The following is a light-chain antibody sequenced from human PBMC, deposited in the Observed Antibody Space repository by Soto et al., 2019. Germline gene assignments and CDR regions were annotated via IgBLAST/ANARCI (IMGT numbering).Light chain of an antibody. CDR3: QKYNNWPPN. CDR2: GAS. Sequence: EIVMTQSPATLSVSPGERATLSCRASQSVSSNLAWYQQKPGQAPRLLIYGASTRATGIPARFSGSGSGTEFTLTISSLQSEGFAVYYCQKYNNWPPNFGQGTKLEIK. J-gene: IGKJ2*01. CDR1: QSVSSN. V-gene: IGKV3-15*01.